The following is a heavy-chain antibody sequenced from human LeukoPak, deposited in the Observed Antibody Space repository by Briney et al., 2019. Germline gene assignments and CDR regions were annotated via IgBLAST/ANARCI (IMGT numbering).Heavy chain of an antibody. V-gene: IGHV4-4*09. Sequence: TSETPSLTCTVSGGSISSYYWSWIRQPPGKGLEWIGYIYTSGSTNYNPSLKSRLTISVDTSKNQLSLKVSSVTAADTAVYYCARLRAAAGKGVLAVDPWGQGILVTVSS. CDR2: IYTSGST. CDR1: GGSISSYY. CDR3: ARLRAAAGKGVLAVDP. D-gene: IGHD6-13*01. J-gene: IGHJ5*02.